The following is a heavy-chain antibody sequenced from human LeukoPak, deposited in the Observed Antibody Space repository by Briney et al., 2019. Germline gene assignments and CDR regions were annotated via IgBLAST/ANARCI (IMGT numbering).Heavy chain of an antibody. J-gene: IGHJ4*02. Sequence: GGSLRLSCAASGFPFSRNWMSWVRQAPGKGLEWVASIKEDGTEKYYVDSVKGRFIISRDNAKNSLYLQMNSLRAEDTAVYYCARDFFLSYRYTFHYFHYWGQGTLVTVSS. CDR3: ARDFFLSYRYTFHYFHY. CDR1: GFPFSRNW. CDR2: IKEDGTEK. V-gene: IGHV3-7*01. D-gene: IGHD3-16*02.